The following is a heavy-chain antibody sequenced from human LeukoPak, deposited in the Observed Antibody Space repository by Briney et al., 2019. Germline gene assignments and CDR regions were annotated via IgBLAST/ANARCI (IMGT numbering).Heavy chain of an antibody. D-gene: IGHD3-10*01. V-gene: IGHV4-4*02. CDR2: INHSGST. J-gene: IGHJ4*02. CDR3: ARTIHRVLWFGGAFDY. Sequence: SETLSLTCAVYGGSISSSNWWSWIRQPPGKGLEWIGEINHSGSTNYNPSLKSRVTISVDTSKNQFSLKLSSVTAADTAVYYCARTIHRVLWFGGAFDYWGQGTLVTVSS. CDR1: GGSISSSNW.